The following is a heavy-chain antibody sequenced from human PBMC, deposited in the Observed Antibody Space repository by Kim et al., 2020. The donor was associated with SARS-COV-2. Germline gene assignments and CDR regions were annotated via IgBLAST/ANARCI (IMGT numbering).Heavy chain of an antibody. D-gene: IGHD3-3*01. V-gene: IGHV1-24*01. CDR1: GHTLTELS. J-gene: IGHJ4*02. CDR3: ATESFFGVVIYALYY. Sequence: ASVKVSCKVSGHTLTELSMHWVRQTPGKGLEWMGNFDPQYGEPIYAQKFQGRVTMTEDTSTDTAYLELSSLRSDDTAVYYCATESFFGVVIYALYYWGQGTLVTVSS. CDR2: FDPQYGEP.